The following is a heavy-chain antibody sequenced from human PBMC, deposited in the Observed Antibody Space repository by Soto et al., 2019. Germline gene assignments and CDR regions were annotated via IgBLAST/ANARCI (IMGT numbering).Heavy chain of an antibody. Sequence: QITLKESGPTLVEPTQTLTLTCTFSGFSLSTSGVGVGWIRQPPGKALEWLSLIYWDDDKRYSPSLKSRLPNTNDTFKIQVVLTMPNMAEVNTPTHYWSHMVRYYDIVTGYSWTIDYWGQGALVTVSS. CDR1: GFSLSTSGVG. CDR2: IYWDDDK. V-gene: IGHV2-5*02. J-gene: IGHJ4*02. D-gene: IGHD3-9*01. CDR3: SHMVRYYDIVTGYSWTIDY.